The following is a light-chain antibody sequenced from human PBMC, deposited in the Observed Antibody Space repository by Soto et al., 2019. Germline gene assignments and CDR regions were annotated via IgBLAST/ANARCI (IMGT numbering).Light chain of an antibody. V-gene: IGKV1-5*01. J-gene: IGKJ2*01. CDR2: DAS. CDR1: QSISSW. Sequence: DIQMTQSPSTLSASAAHRVTITCRASQSISSWLAWYQQKPGKAPKLLIYDASSLESGVPSRFSGSGSGTEFTLTISSLQPDDFATYYCQQYNNYSYTFGQGTKLEIK. CDR3: QQYNNYSYT.